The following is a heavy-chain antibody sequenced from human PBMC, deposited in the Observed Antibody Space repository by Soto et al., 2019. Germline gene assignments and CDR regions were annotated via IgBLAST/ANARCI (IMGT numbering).Heavy chain of an antibody. CDR3: ALTDDYGDYRRGVDYYYGMDV. Sequence: GGSLRLSCAASGFTFSSYAMHWVRQAPGKGLEWVAVISYDGSNKYYADSVKGRFTISRDNSKNTLYLQMNSLRAEDTAVYYCALTDDYGDYRRGVDYYYGMDVWGQGTTVTVSS. V-gene: IGHV3-30-3*01. J-gene: IGHJ6*02. CDR1: GFTFSSYA. D-gene: IGHD4-17*01. CDR2: ISYDGSNK.